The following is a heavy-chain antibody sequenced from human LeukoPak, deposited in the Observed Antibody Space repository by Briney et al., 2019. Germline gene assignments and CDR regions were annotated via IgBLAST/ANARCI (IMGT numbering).Heavy chain of an antibody. V-gene: IGHV4-30-4*01. CDR1: GGSISSGDYY. D-gene: IGHD3-3*01. CDR3: ARDGPNDDFWSGYYSNYYYGMDV. Sequence: SQTLSLTCTVSGGSISSGDYYWSWIRQPPGKGLEWIGYIYYSGSTYYNPSLKSRVTMSVDTSKNQFSLKLSSVTAADTAVYYCARDGPNDDFWSGYYSNYYYGMDVWDQGTTVTVSS. CDR2: IYYSGST. J-gene: IGHJ6*02.